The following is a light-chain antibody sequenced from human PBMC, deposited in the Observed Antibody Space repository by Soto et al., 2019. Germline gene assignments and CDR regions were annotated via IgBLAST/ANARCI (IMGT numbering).Light chain of an antibody. V-gene: IGKV3-20*01. CDR1: QSVTSNY. Sequence: EIVLTQSPGTLSLSPGERATLSCRASQSVTSNYLAWYQQKPGQAPRLLIYGASNRATGTPDRFSGSGSETDFTLTISRLEPEDFAVYYCQQYGSSGTFGQGTKVDIK. CDR3: QQYGSSGT. J-gene: IGKJ1*01. CDR2: GAS.